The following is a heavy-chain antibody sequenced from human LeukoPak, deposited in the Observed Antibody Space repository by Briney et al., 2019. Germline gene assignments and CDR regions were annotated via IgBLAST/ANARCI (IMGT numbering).Heavy chain of an antibody. CDR3: ATPKVAGPFDY. V-gene: IGHV4-4*02. J-gene: IGHJ4*02. D-gene: IGHD6-19*01. CDR2: INHSGST. Sequence: SGTLSLTCAVSGGSISSSNWWSWVRQPPGKGLEWIGEINHSGSTNYNPSLKSRVTISVDTSKNQFSLKLSSVTAADTAVYYCATPKVAGPFDYWGQGTLVTVSS. CDR1: GGSISSSNW.